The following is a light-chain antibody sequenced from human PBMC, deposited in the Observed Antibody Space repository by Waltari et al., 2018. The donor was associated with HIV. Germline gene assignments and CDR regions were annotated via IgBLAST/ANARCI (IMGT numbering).Light chain of an antibody. CDR3: QSFDNSLNGYV. V-gene: IGLV1-40*01. CDR1: SSNIGPNFD. J-gene: IGLJ1*01. Sequence: QSVLTQPPSVSGAPGQRVTISCTGSSSNIGPNFDVHWYQLPPGSAPKLLIFANSNRPSGVPDRFSASKSATSASLAISGLQPEDEAEYYCQSFDNSLNGYVFGTGTTVIVL. CDR2: ANS.